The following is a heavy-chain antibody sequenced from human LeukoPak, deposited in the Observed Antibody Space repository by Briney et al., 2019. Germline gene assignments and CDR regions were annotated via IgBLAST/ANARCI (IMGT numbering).Heavy chain of an antibody. CDR2: IRSKIYGGTI. Sequence: GGSLRLSCTASGFTFADYAMTGVRQAPGKGLEWVGFIRSKIYGGTIEYAASVKGRFTISRDDSKSIAHLQMSSLKTEDTAVYYCARDAGLAMASFDYWGQGTLVTVSS. CDR3: ARDAGLAMASFDY. V-gene: IGHV3-49*04. J-gene: IGHJ4*02. D-gene: IGHD5-18*01. CDR1: GFTFADYA.